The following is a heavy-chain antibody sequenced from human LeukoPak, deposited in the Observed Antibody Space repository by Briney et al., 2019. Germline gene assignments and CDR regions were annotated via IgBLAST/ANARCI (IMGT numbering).Heavy chain of an antibody. J-gene: IGHJ4*02. Sequence: SETLSLTCTVSGGSISSGSYYWSWIRQPAGKGLEWIGRIYTSGSTNCNPSLKSRVTIPVDTSKNQFSLKLSSVTAADTAVYYCAGITIFGVVIIWGQGTLVTVSS. CDR1: GGSISSGSYY. CDR2: IYTSGST. D-gene: IGHD3-3*01. V-gene: IGHV4-61*02. CDR3: AGITIFGVVII.